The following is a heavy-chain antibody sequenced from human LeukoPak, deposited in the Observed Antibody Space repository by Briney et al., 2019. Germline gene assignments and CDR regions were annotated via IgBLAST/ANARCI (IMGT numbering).Heavy chain of an antibody. CDR2: IYYSGGT. J-gene: IGHJ3*02. Sequence: SETLSLTCTVSGGSISSGDYYWSWIRQPPGKGLEWIGYIYYSGGTYYNPSLKSRVTISVDTSKNQFSLKLSSVTAADTAVYYCAREWKDIVVVPAVTGAFDIWGQGTMVTVSS. CDR1: GGSISSGDYY. V-gene: IGHV4-30-4*01. D-gene: IGHD2-2*01. CDR3: AREWKDIVVVPAVTGAFDI.